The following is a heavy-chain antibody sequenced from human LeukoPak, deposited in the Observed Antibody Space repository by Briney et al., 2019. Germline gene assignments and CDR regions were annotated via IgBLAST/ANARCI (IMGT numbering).Heavy chain of an antibody. CDR1: GFTFATYS. CDR3: VKDRVPDSGWSFDV. Sequence: GGSLRLSCTTSGFTFATYSMSWVRQAPGQGLEWVASIFGSASKIYHADSEKGRFTVSRDNSKNTLYLQMNGLRVEDTALYYCVKDRVPDSGWSFDVWGRGTMVTVSA. J-gene: IGHJ3*01. CDR2: IFGSASKI. V-gene: IGHV3-23*01. D-gene: IGHD6-19*01.